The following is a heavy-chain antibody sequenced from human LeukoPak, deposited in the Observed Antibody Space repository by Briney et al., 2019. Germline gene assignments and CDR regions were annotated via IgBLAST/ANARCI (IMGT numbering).Heavy chain of an antibody. CDR2: INSDGRDT. V-gene: IGHV3-74*01. CDR3: ARNLYYYDSSGYYYY. Sequence: GGSLRLSCAASGFTFSDYWMHWVRQAPGKGLEWVSHINSDGRDTNYADSVKGRFTISRDNSKNTLYLQMNSLRAEDTAVYYCARNLYYYDSSGYYYYWGQGTLVTVSS. CDR1: GFTFSDYW. D-gene: IGHD3-22*01. J-gene: IGHJ4*02.